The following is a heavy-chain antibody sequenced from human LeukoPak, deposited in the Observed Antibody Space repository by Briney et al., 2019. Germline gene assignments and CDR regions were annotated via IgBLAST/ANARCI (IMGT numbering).Heavy chain of an antibody. D-gene: IGHD6-19*01. Sequence: GSLRLSCAASGFTFSSYWMSWVRQAPGKGLEWVANIKQDGSEKYYVDSVKGRFTISRDNAKNSLYLQMNSLRAEDTAVYYCASHLGIAVAPEAFDIWGQGTMVTVSS. J-gene: IGHJ3*02. V-gene: IGHV3-7*01. CDR2: IKQDGSEK. CDR1: GFTFSSYW. CDR3: ASHLGIAVAPEAFDI.